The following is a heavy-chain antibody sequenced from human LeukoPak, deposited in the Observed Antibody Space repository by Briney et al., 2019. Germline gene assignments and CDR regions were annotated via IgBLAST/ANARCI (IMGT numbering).Heavy chain of an antibody. CDR3: ARGGKQQLSAYFDY. Sequence: SETLSLTCAVYAGSFSGYYWSWIRQPPGKGLEWIGEINHSGSTNYNPSLKSRVTISVDTSKNQFSLKLSSVTAADTAVYYCARGGKQQLSAYFDYWGQGTLVTVSS. CDR2: INHSGST. V-gene: IGHV4-34*01. J-gene: IGHJ4*02. CDR1: AGSFSGYY. D-gene: IGHD6-13*01.